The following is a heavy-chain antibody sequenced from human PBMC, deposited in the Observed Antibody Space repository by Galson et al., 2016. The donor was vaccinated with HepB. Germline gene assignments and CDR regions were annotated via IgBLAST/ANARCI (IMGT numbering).Heavy chain of an antibody. V-gene: IGHV1-69*06. CDR2: IIPVFGKP. D-gene: IGHD1-1*01. J-gene: IGHJ6*02. CDR1: GGTFISFA. CDR3: ATRRGQLRNPYSDGIDF. Sequence: SVKVSCKASGGTFISFAMSWVRQAPGQGLEWMGGIIPVFGKPNYPQKFQGRISIPAAKPKATSYMELSNLTSDDTAVYYCATRRGQLRNPYSDGIDFWGQGATITVSS.